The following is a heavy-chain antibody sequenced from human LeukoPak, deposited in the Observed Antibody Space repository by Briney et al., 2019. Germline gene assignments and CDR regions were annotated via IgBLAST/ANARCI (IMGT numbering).Heavy chain of an antibody. J-gene: IGHJ4*02. CDR1: GFIFADYA. V-gene: IGHV3-49*03. Sequence: GGSLRLSCTASGFIFADYAMSWFRQAPGKELEWVGFIRGKPYGGTTEYAASVKGRFTISRDDSKSIAYLQMNSLKTEDTAVYYCIRSSGYTFPFDYWGQGTLVTVSS. D-gene: IGHD3-22*01. CDR2: IRGKPYGGTT. CDR3: IRSSGYTFPFDY.